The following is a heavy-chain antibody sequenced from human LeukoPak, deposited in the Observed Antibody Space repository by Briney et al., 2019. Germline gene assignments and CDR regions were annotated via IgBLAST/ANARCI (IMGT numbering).Heavy chain of an antibody. V-gene: IGHV1-18*01. D-gene: IGHD3-22*01. CDR2: ISDYNENT. CDR3: ARDGPDRAAWFDP. CDR1: GYTFSSYG. Sequence: ASVKVSRKASGYTFSSYGISWVRQAPGQGLEWMGWISDYNENTNYAQKVQGRVTMTTDPFTSTAYMELRSLRSDDTAVYYCARDGPDRAAWFDPWGQGTLVTVSS. J-gene: IGHJ5*02.